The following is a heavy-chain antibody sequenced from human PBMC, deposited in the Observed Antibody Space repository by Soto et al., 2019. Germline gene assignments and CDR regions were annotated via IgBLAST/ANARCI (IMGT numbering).Heavy chain of an antibody. D-gene: IGHD3-3*01. CDR2: INPSGGST. J-gene: IGHJ4*02. CDR3: ARGGTIFGVVTYYFDY. CDR1: GYTFTSYY. V-gene: IGHV1-46*01. Sequence: QVQLVQSGAEVKKPGALVKVSCKASGYTFTSYYMHWVRQAPGQGLEWMGIINPSGGSTSYAQKFQGRVTMTRDTSTSTFYMELSSLRSEDTAVYYCARGGTIFGVVTYYFDYWGQGTLVTVSS.